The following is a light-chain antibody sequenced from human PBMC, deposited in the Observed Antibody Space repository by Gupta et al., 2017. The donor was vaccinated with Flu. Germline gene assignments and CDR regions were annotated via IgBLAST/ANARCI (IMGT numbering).Light chain of an antibody. CDR2: EIS. CDR1: STDIGSYNY. Sequence: QSALTQPASVSGSPEQSITISCTGTSTDIGSYNYVSWYQQHPGKAPKLMIYEISNRPSGVSYRFAGSKSGNTASLTISGLQAEDEADYYCSSYTRSSTDYVFGTGTKVTVL. CDR3: SSYTRSSTDYV. J-gene: IGLJ1*01. V-gene: IGLV2-14*01.